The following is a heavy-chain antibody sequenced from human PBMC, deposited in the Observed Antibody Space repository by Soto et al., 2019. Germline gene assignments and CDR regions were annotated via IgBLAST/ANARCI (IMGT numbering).Heavy chain of an antibody. CDR2: IKSKTDGGTT. CDR3: TTDPMVRGVIITIGPRSDAFDI. D-gene: IGHD3-10*01. V-gene: IGHV3-15*01. Sequence: GGSLRLSCAASGFTFSNAWMSWVRQAPGKGLEWVGRIKSKTDGGTTDYAAPVKGRFTISRDDSKNTLYLQMNSLKTVDTAVYYCTTDPMVRGVIITIGPRSDAFDIWGQGTMVTVSS. J-gene: IGHJ3*02. CDR1: GFTFSNAW.